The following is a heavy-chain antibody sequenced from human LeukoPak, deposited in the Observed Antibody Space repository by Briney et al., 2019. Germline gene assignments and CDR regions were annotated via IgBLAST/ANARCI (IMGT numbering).Heavy chain of an antibody. CDR1: GFTFSRHG. J-gene: IGHJ6*02. CDR2: ISNDGSRK. D-gene: IGHD1-14*01. Sequence: GGSLRLSCAPSGFTFSRHGMHWVRQAPGKGLEWVAIISNDGSRKYYAHSVEGRFTISRDNSKNTLYLQMDSLRAEDTAVYYCAKVSGGGLYYDGMDVWGQGTTVTVSS. CDR3: AKVSGGGLYYDGMDV. V-gene: IGHV3-30*18.